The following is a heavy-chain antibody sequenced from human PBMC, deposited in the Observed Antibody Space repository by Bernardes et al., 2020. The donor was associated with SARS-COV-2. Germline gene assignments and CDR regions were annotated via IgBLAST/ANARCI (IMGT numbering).Heavy chain of an antibody. V-gene: IGHV1-2*02. CDR3: ALPPTNYDRYAMDV. CDR2: INPNSGGT. Sequence: APLEVGCKASGYPFTGYYIHWVRQAPGQGLEWMGWINPNSGGTTYAQKFQGRVTMTRDTSINTAYMELSRLRSDDTAMFYCALPPTNYDRYAMDVWGQGTTVTVSS. D-gene: IGHD3-22*01. J-gene: IGHJ6*02. CDR1: GYPFTGYY.